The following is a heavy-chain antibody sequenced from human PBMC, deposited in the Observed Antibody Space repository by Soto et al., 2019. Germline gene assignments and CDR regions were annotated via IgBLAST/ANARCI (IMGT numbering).Heavy chain of an antibody. J-gene: IGHJ6*02. CDR1: GYSFTSYW. CDR3: ARHNYCICSQTHYYHYRMDV. D-gene: IGHD2-15*01. Sequence: LGESLKISCKGSGYSFTSYWISWVRQMPGKGLEWMGRIDPSDSYTNYSPSFQGHVTISADKSISTAYLQWSSLKASDTAMYYCARHNYCICSQTHYYHYRMDVWGQGTXVPVSS. V-gene: IGHV5-10-1*01. CDR2: IDPSDSYT.